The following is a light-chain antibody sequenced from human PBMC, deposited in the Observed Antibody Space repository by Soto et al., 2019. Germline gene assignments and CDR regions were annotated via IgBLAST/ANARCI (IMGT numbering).Light chain of an antibody. J-gene: IGKJ1*01. Sequence: DIQMTQSPSTLSASVGDRVIITCRASQTFSGSLAWYQQKPGKAPKFLISKESSLESGVPSGFSVSESGTEFTLTISSLQPDDFGTYYCQYYNAQSWTFGRGTKVDIK. CDR1: QTFSGS. V-gene: IGKV1-5*03. CDR3: QYYNAQSWT. CDR2: KES.